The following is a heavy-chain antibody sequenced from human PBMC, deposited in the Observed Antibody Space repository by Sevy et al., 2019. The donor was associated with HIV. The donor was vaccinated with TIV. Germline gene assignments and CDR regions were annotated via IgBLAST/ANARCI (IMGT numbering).Heavy chain of an antibody. CDR1: GFTFSSYN. Sequence: GGSLRLSCAASGFTFSSYNMNWVRQAPGKGLEWVSYISSSSSTIYYADSVKGRFTISRDNAKNSLYLQMNSLRAEDTAVYYCARDSLSWIQSFDYWGQRTLVTVSS. D-gene: IGHD5-18*01. CDR3: ARDSLSWIQSFDY. CDR2: ISSSSSTI. J-gene: IGHJ4*02. V-gene: IGHV3-48*01.